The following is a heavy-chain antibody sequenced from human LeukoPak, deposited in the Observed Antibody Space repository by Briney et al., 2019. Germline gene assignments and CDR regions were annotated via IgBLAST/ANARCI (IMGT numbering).Heavy chain of an antibody. V-gene: IGHV3-48*01. J-gene: IGHJ5*02. Sequence: GGSPRLSCAASGFTFSSYSMNWVRQAPGKGLEWVSYISSSSSTIYYADSVKGRFTISRDNAKNSLYLQMNSLRAEDTAVYYCARDLTMVPAAISWFDPWGQGTLVTVSS. CDR1: GFTFSSYS. CDR2: ISSSSSTI. CDR3: ARDLTMVPAAISWFDP. D-gene: IGHD2-2*02.